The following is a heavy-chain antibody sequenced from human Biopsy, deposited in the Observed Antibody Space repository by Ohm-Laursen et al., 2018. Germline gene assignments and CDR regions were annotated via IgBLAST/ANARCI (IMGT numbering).Heavy chain of an antibody. V-gene: IGHV4-4*07. CDR3: ARDSGILNYGNFKYYHYYGMDV. CDR1: GGDINNYY. Sequence: SDTLSLTCTVSGGDINNYYWSWIRQPAGKGLEWIGRIYPGGSTNYNPSLKSRVSISVDTSRNQVSLTLSSVTAADTAVYYCARDSGILNYGNFKYYHYYGMDVWGQGTKVTVSS. CDR2: IYPGGST. D-gene: IGHD4-11*01. J-gene: IGHJ6*02.